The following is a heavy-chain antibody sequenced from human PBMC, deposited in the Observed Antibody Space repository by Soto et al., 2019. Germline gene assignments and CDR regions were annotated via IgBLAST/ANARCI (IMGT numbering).Heavy chain of an antibody. J-gene: IGHJ6*02. D-gene: IGHD3-10*02. CDR2: INPKFGDT. V-gene: IGHV1-2*02. Sequence: QVRLVQSGAEVKEPGDSVRVSCEASGYTFTAYHIHWVRQPPGQGLEWMGWINPKFGDTGYAQDFQGRVSMTSDMSIRTVYMELSGLASDDTAIYYCARDMDYYYGRGSGNGHGVWGQGTTVTVFS. CDR1: GYTFTAYH. CDR3: ARDMDYYYGRGSGNGHGV.